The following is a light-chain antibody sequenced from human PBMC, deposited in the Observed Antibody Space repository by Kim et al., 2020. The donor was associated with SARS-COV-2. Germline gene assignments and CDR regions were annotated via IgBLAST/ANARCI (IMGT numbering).Light chain of an antibody. CDR2: DVS. CDR3: TSYTPSSAWV. V-gene: IGLV2-14*03. J-gene: IGLJ3*02. CDR1: ISDVGAYNA. Sequence: GQSITISCTGTISDVGAYNAVSWDQQHPGKAPRLIIFDVSGWPSGVPNRFSGSKSGNTASLTISGLQVEDEADYYCTSYTPSSAWVFGGGTKVTVL.